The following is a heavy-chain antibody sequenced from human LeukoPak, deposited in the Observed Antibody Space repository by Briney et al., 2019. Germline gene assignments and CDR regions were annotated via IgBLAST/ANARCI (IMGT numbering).Heavy chain of an antibody. CDR1: GGSVTTYY. CDR3: ARHEGSSGWYNY. CDR2: IYDSGST. D-gene: IGHD6-19*01. J-gene: IGHJ4*02. Sequence: ETLSLPCTVSGGSVTTYYWSWIRQPPGKGLEWIAYIYDSGSTSGTTKYNSSLKSRVTISVDRSKNQVSLKLSSVTAADTAVYYCARHEGSSGWYNYWGRGTLVTVSS. V-gene: IGHV4-59*08.